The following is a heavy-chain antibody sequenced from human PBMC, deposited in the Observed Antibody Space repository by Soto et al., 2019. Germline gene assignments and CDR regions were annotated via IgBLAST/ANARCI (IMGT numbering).Heavy chain of an antibody. CDR3: ARGDQYGMDV. CDR2: IGTAGDT. V-gene: IGHV3-13*01. Sequence: PGGSLRLSCAASGFTFSSYDMHWVRQATGKGLEWVSAIGTAGDTYYPGSVKGRFTISRENAKNSLYLQMSSLRSEDTAVYYCARGDQYGMDVWGQGTTVTVSS. CDR1: GFTFSSYD. J-gene: IGHJ6*02.